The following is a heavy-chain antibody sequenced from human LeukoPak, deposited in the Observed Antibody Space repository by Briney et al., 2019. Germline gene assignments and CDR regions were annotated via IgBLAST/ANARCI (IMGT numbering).Heavy chain of an antibody. CDR1: GFTFSNYA. J-gene: IGHJ4*02. CDR2: ISHDESNK. D-gene: IGHD6-19*01. Sequence: GRSLRLSRAASGFTFSNYAMHCVRQAPGKGLEWVAVISHDESNKYYVDSVKGRFTVSRDNSRSTLYLQMSSLRPEDTAVYFCARVSGWLPGDYWGQGTLVTVSS. V-gene: IGHV3-30-3*01. CDR3: ARVSGWLPGDY.